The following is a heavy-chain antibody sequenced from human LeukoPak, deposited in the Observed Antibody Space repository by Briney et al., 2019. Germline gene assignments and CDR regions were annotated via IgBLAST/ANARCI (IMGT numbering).Heavy chain of an antibody. V-gene: IGHV4-59*01. CDR3: AREGSCSSTSCPSP. CDR2: FYYSGST. Sequence: SETLSLTCTVSGGSISSYYWSWIRQPPGKGLEWIGYFYYSGSTNYNPSLKSRVTISVDTSKNQFSLKLSSVTAADTAVYYCAREGSCSSTSCPSPWGQGTLVTVSS. J-gene: IGHJ5*02. CDR1: GGSISSYY. D-gene: IGHD2-2*01.